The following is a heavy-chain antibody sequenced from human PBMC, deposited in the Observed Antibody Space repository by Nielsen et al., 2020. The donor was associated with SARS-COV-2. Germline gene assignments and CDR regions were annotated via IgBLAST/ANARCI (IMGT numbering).Heavy chain of an antibody. J-gene: IGHJ4*02. D-gene: IGHD3-10*01. Sequence: GGSLRLSCAASGFTFSSYNMNWVRQAPGKGLEWVSSISNTSNDIYYTDSVKGRYTISRDNAKNSLFLQMNSLRAEDTAVYYCAKVEGTWSWGQGTRVTVSS. CDR1: GFTFSSYN. CDR3: AKVEGTWS. V-gene: IGHV3-21*04. CDR2: ISNTSNDI.